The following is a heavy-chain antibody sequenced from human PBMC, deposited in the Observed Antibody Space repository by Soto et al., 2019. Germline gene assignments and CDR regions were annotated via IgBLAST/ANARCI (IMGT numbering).Heavy chain of an antibody. J-gene: IGHJ4*02. D-gene: IGHD3-10*01. CDR3: ARGVIPHYYASGSYEYFDY. CDR1: GGSISSYY. CDR2: MYYSGST. V-gene: IGHV4-59*01. Sequence: PSETLSLTCTVSGGSISSYYWTWIRQPPGKGLEWIGRMYYSGSTNYSPSLKSRVTISVGTSKNQFSLKLSSVTAADTAVYYCARGVIPHYYASGSYEYFDYWGQGTLVTVSS.